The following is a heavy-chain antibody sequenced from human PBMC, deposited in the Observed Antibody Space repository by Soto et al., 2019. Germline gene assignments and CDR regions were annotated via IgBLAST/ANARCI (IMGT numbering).Heavy chain of an antibody. D-gene: IGHD2-2*02. J-gene: IGHJ4*02. V-gene: IGHV4-39*01. Sequence: QLQLQESGPGLVKPSETLSLTCTVSGGSITSSSYYWGWIRQPPGKGLEWVGSISNSGSTYYNPSLKSRVTISVDTSRNQISLKLRSVTAADTAVYYCARRDNTAHGFDYWGQGTLVTVSS. CDR1: GGSITSSSYY. CDR3: ARRDNTAHGFDY. CDR2: ISNSGST.